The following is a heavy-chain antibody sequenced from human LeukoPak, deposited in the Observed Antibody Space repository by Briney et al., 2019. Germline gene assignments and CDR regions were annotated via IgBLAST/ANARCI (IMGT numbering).Heavy chain of an antibody. D-gene: IGHD3-22*01. CDR3: ARGKTYYYDSSGYYRRDDAFDI. CDR1: GFTFSSYS. J-gene: IGHJ3*02. V-gene: IGHV3-21*01. CDR2: ISSSSSYI. Sequence: GGSLRLSCAASGFTFSSYSMNWVRQAPGKGLEWVSSISSSSSYIYYADSVKGRFTISRDNAKNSLYLQMNSLRAEDTAVYYCARGKTYYYDSSGYYRRDDAFDIWGQGTMVTVSS.